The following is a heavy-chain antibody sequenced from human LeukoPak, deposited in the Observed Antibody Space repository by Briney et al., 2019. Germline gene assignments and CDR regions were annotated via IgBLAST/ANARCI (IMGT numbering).Heavy chain of an antibody. Sequence: PGGSLRLSCAASGFTVSSTYMNWVRQVPGKGLEWVSVIYGGGTTFYADSVKGRFTVSRDNSKNTLFLQMNSLRAEDTAVYYCARALAFGGWLDPWGRGTLVTVSS. CDR2: IYGGGTT. CDR3: ARALAFGGWLDP. V-gene: IGHV3-53*01. J-gene: IGHJ5*02. CDR1: GFTVSSTY. D-gene: IGHD3-16*01.